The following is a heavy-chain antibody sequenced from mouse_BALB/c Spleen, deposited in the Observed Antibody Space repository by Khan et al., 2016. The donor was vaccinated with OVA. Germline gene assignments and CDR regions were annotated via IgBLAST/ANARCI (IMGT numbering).Heavy chain of an antibody. J-gene: IGHJ3*01. D-gene: IGHD2-2*01. CDR1: GYSFTSYY. CDR3: TRHGYVAWFTY. V-gene: IGHV1S135*01. Sequence: VQLQQPGPELMKPGASVKISCKASGYSFTSYYIHWIMQSHGKSLEWIGYIDPFSGGITYNQKFKGKATLTVDKSSSTAYIYFSNLTPEDSAVYYCTRHGYVAWFTYWGQGTLVTVSA. CDR2: IDPFSGGI.